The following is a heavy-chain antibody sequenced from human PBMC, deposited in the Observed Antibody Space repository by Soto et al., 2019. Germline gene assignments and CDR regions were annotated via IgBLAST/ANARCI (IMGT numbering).Heavy chain of an antibody. V-gene: IGHV1-3*01. CDR2: INAGNGNT. CDR1: GYTITSSA. CDR3: ARSIVVVTALDY. J-gene: IGHJ4*02. D-gene: IGHD2-21*02. Sequence: GASVKVSCKDSGYTITSSAMHWGRPAPGQRLEWMGWINAGNGNTKYSQKFQGRVTITRDTSASTAYMELSSLRSEDTAVYYCARSIVVVTALDYWGQGTLVTVSS.